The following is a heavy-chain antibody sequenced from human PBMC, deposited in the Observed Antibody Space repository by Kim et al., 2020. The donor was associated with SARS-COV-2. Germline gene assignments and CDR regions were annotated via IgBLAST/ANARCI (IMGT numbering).Heavy chain of an antibody. CDR2: INHSGST. J-gene: IGHJ5*02. CDR3: ARVTIVKGDWVDP. CDR1: GGSFSGYY. Sequence: SETLSLTCAVYGGSFSGYYWSWIRQPPGKGLEWIGEINHSGSTNYNPSLKRRVTISVDTSKNQFSLKLSFVTAADTAVYYCARVTIVKGDWVDPWGQGTLVTVSS. D-gene: IGHD4-4*01. V-gene: IGHV4-34*01.